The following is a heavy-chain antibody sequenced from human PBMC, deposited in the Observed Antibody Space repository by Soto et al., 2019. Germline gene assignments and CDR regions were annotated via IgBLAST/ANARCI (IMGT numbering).Heavy chain of an antibody. CDR1: GGSFSGYY. CDR3: ARWMWLRSSFDY. CDR2: INHSGST. D-gene: IGHD5-12*01. V-gene: IGHV4-34*01. Sequence: QVQLQQWGAGLLKPSETLSLTCAVYGGSFSGYYWSWIRQPPGKGLEWMGEINHSGSTNLNPSRNGRVNISVDTSTDLFSLKLSSVTAAYTAVFYCARWMWLRSSFDYWCPGTLVTVSS. J-gene: IGHJ4*02.